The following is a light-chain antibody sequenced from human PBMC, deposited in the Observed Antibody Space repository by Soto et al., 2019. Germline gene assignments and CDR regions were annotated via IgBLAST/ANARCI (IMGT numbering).Light chain of an antibody. CDR3: SSYTGSPTLVV. Sequence: QSALTQPPSVSGSPGQSVTISCTGTSSNVGRYNHVSWYQQPPGTAPKLMIYDVNNRPSGVPDRFSGSKSGNTASLTISGLQAEDEAEYYCSSYTGSPTLVVFGRGTKLTV. CDR1: SSNVGRYNH. V-gene: IGLV2-18*02. CDR2: DVN. J-gene: IGLJ2*01.